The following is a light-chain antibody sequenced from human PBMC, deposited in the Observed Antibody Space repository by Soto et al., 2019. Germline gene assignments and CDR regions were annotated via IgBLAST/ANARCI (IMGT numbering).Light chain of an antibody. CDR1: SANIGSNT. CDR2: GNN. CDR3: AAWDDRLTGFVV. Sequence: QSVLAQPPSASGTPGQRVTLSCSGSSANIGSNTVTWYQQLPGTAPKLLINGNNQRPSGVPDRFSGSKSGSSASLTISRLQPDDEAEYYCAAWDDRLTGFVVFGGGTQLTVL. V-gene: IGLV1-44*01. J-gene: IGLJ2*01.